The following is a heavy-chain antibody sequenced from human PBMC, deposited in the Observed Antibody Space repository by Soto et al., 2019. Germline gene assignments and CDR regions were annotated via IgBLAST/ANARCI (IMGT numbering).Heavy chain of an antibody. CDR2: INPNSGGT. Sequence: ASVKVSCKASGYTFTDYYMHWVRQAPGQELEWMGWINPNSGGTNYAQKFQGRVTMTRDTSISTAYMELSRLRSDDTAVYYCARDRRLGLRFLEWLFKRYYYYGMNVWGQGTTVTVSS. CDR3: ARDRRLGLRFLEWLFKRYYYYGMNV. V-gene: IGHV1-2*02. CDR1: GYTFTDYY. D-gene: IGHD3-3*01. J-gene: IGHJ6*02.